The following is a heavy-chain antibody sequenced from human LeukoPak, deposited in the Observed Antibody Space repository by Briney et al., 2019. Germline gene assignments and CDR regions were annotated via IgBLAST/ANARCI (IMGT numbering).Heavy chain of an antibody. CDR2: ISYSGAT. J-gene: IGHJ4*02. CDR1: GGSISSYF. CDR3: ARVLTPGLSSGSPFDY. V-gene: IGHV4-59*01. D-gene: IGHD3-22*01. Sequence: SETLSLTCTVSGGSISSYFWSWIRQPPGKGLEWIGYISYSGATDYNPSLKSRVTISVDTSKNQFSLKLSSVTAADTAVYYCARVLTPGLSSGSPFDYWGQGTLVTVSS.